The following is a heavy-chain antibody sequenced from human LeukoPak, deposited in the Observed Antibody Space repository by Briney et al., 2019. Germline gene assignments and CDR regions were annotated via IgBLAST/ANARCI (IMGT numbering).Heavy chain of an antibody. Sequence: PSETLSLTCAVYGGSFSGYYWSWIRQPPGKGLEWIGEINHSGSTNYNPSLKSRVTISVDTSKNQFSLKLSSVTAADTAVYYCARAVPPSSGVTTLTAYAFDIWGQGTMVTVSS. CDR1: GGSFSGYY. CDR2: INHSGST. V-gene: IGHV4-34*01. D-gene: IGHD4-17*01. J-gene: IGHJ3*02. CDR3: ARAVPPSSGVTTLTAYAFDI.